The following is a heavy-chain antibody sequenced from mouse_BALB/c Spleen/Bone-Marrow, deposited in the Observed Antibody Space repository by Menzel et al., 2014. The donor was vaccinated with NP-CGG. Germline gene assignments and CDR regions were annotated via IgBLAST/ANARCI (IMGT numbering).Heavy chain of an antibody. J-gene: IGHJ4*01. CDR2: IDAANGNS. CDR1: GFNIKDTY. V-gene: IGHV14-3*02. CDR3: ARYGY. D-gene: IGHD1-1*02. Sequence: VQLQQSGAELVEPGASVKLTCTGSGFNIKDTYMHWVKQRPEQGLEWIGRIDAANGNSKYDPKFQGKATITADTSSNTGYLQLSSLTSEDTAVYYCARYGYWGQGTSVTVSS.